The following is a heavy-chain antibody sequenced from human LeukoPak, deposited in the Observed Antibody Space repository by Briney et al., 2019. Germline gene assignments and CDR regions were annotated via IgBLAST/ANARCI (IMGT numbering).Heavy chain of an antibody. D-gene: IGHD6-13*01. Sequence: SETLSLTCTVSGGSISSYYWSWIRQPPGKGLERIGYIYTSGSTNYNPSLKSRVAISVDTSKNQFSLKLSSVTAADTAVYYCARQYSSSWYANWFDPWGQGTLVTVSS. J-gene: IGHJ5*02. CDR3: ARQYSSSWYANWFDP. CDR1: GGSISSYY. CDR2: IYTSGST. V-gene: IGHV4-4*09.